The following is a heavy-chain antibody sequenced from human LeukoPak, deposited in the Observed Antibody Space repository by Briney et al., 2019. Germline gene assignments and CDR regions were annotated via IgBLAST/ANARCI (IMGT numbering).Heavy chain of an antibody. CDR2: IIPIFGTA. D-gene: IGHD2-2*01. CDR1: GGTFSSYA. CDR3: AMRDIVVVPAATRDWFDP. J-gene: IGHJ5*02. V-gene: IGHV1-69*13. Sequence: ASVKVSCKASGGTFSSYAISWVRQAPGQGLEWMGGIIPIFGTANYAQKFQGRVTITADESTSTAYMELSSLRSEDTAVYYCAMRDIVVVPAATRDWFDPWGQGTLVTVSS.